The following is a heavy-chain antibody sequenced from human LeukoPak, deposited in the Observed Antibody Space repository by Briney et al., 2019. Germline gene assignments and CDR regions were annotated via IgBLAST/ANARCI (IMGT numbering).Heavy chain of an antibody. D-gene: IGHD3-3*01. V-gene: IGHV3-9*01. Sequence: GGSLRLSCAASGFTFDDYAMHWVRQAPGKGLEWVSGISWNSGSIGYADSVKGRFTISRDNAKNSLYLQMNSLRAEDTAVYYCARDRNTDFWSGYYTNYFDYWGQGTLVTVSS. CDR3: ARDRNTDFWSGYYTNYFDY. J-gene: IGHJ4*02. CDR1: GFTFDDYA. CDR2: ISWNSGSI.